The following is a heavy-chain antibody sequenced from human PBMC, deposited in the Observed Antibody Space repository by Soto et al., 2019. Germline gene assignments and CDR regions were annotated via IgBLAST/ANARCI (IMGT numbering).Heavy chain of an antibody. Sequence: LGLSCAASGFTFSSYGMHWVRQAPGKGLEWVAVISFDAINKYYGDSVKGRFTISRDNSKNTLYLQMNSLRGEHKAVYYCAKVSVAGSPAYYFDYWGQGTLVTVSS. V-gene: IGHV3-30*18. CDR2: ISFDAINK. CDR1: GFTFSSYG. CDR3: AKVSVAGSPAYYFDY. D-gene: IGHD6-19*01. J-gene: IGHJ4*02.